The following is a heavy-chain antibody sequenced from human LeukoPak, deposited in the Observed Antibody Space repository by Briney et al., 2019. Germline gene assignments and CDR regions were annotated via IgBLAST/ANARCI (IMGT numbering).Heavy chain of an antibody. CDR2: ISNNGDSA. CDR3: VKDRCDRATCPEV. Sequence: GGSLRLSCAASGFIFSTYAMSWVRQAPGEGLEWVSGISNNGDSAYYADSVKGRFTISRDNPKNTLHLQMSSLRAEDTALYYCVKDRCDRATCPEVWGQGTLVTVSS. D-gene: IGHD1-14*01. CDR1: GFIFSTYA. V-gene: IGHV3-23*01. J-gene: IGHJ4*02.